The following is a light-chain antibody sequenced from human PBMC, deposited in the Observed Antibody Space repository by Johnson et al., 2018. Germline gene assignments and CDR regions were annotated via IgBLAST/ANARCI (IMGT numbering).Light chain of an antibody. CDR3: GTWDSRLSAGNV. Sequence: QSVLTQPPSVSAAPGQKVTISCSGSSSNIGNNYVSWYQQLPGTAPKLLIYENNKRPLGIPDRFSGSKSGTSATLGITGLQTGDEADYYCGTWDSRLSAGNVFGTGTKFTVL. J-gene: IGLJ1*01. CDR2: ENN. CDR1: SSNIGNNY. V-gene: IGLV1-51*02.